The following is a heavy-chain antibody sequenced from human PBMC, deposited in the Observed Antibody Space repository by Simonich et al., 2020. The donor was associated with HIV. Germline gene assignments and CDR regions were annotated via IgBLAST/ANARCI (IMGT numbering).Heavy chain of an antibody. D-gene: IGHD6-6*01. CDR1: GVTFNSQA. CDR3: AREAGHNDFRRSSWFDP. J-gene: IGHJ5*02. CDR2: IIPIVGTP. V-gene: IGHV1-69*01. Sequence: QVQLVQSGAEVKKPGASVKVSCKASGVTFNSQALSWVRQAPEQGRECSGGIIPIVGTPNDAQKFQGSVTITADESTSTTYLELSGLRAEDTAVYYCAREAGHNDFRRSSWFDPWGQGTLVTVSS.